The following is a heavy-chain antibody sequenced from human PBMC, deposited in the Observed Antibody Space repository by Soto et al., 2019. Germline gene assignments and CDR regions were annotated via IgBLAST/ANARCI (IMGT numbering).Heavy chain of an antibody. Sequence: SETLSLTCTVSGGSISSYYWSWIRQPPGKGLEWIGYIYYSGSTNYNPSLKSRVTISVDTSKNQISLKLSSVTAADTAVYYCARTVVVAATPDYYYYMDVWGKGTTVNVS. J-gene: IGHJ6*03. CDR3: ARTVVVAATPDYYYYMDV. V-gene: IGHV4-59*08. CDR2: IYYSGST. D-gene: IGHD2-15*01. CDR1: GGSISSYY.